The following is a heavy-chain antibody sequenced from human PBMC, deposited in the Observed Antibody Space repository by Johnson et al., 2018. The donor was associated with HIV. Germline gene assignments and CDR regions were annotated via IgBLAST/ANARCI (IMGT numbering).Heavy chain of an antibody. CDR1: GFTFSSYA. V-gene: IGHV3-23*04. Sequence: VQLVESGGGVVRPGGSLRLSCAASGFTFSSYAMSWVRQAPGKGLEWVSAISGSGGSTYYADSVKGRFTISRDNSKNTLYLQMNSLRAEDTAVFYCAKTRMGGILDAFDLWGQGTMVIVS. CDR2: ISGSGGST. D-gene: IGHD3-10*01. J-gene: IGHJ3*01. CDR3: AKTRMGGILDAFDL.